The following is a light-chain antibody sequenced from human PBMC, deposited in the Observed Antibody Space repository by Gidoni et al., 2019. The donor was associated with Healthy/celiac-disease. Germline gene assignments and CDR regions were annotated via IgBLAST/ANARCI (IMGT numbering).Light chain of an antibody. V-gene: IGKV3-11*01. Sequence: EIVLTQSPATLSLSPGERATLSCRASQSVSSYLAWSQQKPGQAPRLLIYDASNRATGIPARFSGSGSGTDFTLTISSLEPEDFAVYYCQQRSNWPPWLTFGGGTKVEIK. CDR2: DAS. CDR1: QSVSSY. J-gene: IGKJ4*01. CDR3: QQRSNWPPWLT.